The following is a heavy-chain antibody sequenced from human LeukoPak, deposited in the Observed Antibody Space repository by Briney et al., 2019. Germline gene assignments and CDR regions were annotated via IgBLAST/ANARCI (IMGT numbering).Heavy chain of an antibody. CDR3: AKSITIFAVVTGFDY. D-gene: IGHD3-3*01. Sequence: GGSLRLSCAASGFTFRSYAMTWVRQVPGKGLDWVSTISDSGGSTYYADSVKGRFTISRDNSKNTLYLQMNSLRAEDTAVYYCAKSITIFAVVTGFDYWGQGTLVTVSS. J-gene: IGHJ4*02. CDR2: ISDSGGST. V-gene: IGHV3-23*01. CDR1: GFTFRSYA.